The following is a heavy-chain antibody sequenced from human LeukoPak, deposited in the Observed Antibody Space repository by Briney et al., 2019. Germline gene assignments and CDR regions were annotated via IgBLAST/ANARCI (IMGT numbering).Heavy chain of an antibody. CDR3: ARVPSGVVVPATRGDYFDY. Sequence: PSETLSLTCAVHGVSVGGYYWSWIRQSPGKGLEWIGEIRSGYTNYNPSLKSRVTISVDTSKNQFSLKLSSVTAADTAVYYCARVPSGVVVPATRGDYFDYWGQGTLVIVSS. J-gene: IGHJ4*02. D-gene: IGHD2-2*01. V-gene: IGHV4-34*01. CDR2: IRSGYT. CDR1: GVSVGGYY.